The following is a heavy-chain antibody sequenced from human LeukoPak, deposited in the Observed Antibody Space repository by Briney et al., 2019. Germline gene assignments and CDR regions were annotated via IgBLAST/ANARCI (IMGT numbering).Heavy chain of an antibody. V-gene: IGHV4-4*07. J-gene: IGHJ6*02. CDR1: GGSISSYY. CDR3: ARSTTVTVGAYYYYYGMDV. CDR2: IYTSGST. Sequence: PSETLSLTCTVSGGSISSYYWSWIRQPAGKGLEWLGRIYTSGSTNYNPSLKSRVTMSVDTSKNQFSLKLSSVTAADTAVYYCARSTTVTVGAYYYYYGMDVWGQGTTVTVSS. D-gene: IGHD4-17*01.